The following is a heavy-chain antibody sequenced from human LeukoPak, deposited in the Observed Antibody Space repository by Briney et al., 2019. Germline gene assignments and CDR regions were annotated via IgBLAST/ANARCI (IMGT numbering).Heavy chain of an antibody. Sequence: GGSLSLSCVASGFIFSTFAMDWVRQAPGKGREWAGLIRYDGSKKYYADYVKGRFTISRDNSKNTLYLQMTRLRPDDTAVYYCANPSSTLYSTIGDAFDFWGQGTMVTVSS. J-gene: IGHJ3*01. CDR1: GFIFSTFA. CDR2: IRYDGSKK. D-gene: IGHD2-2*01. CDR3: ANPSSTLYSTIGDAFDF. V-gene: IGHV3-30*02.